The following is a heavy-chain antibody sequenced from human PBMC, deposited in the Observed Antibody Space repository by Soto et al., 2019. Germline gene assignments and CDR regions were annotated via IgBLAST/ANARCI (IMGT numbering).Heavy chain of an antibody. CDR2: IYYSGST. D-gene: IGHD3-9*01. CDR3: ARLPHRYDILTSYYPITPDY. Sequence: PSETLSLTCTVSGGSINNYYWSWIRQPPGKGLEWIGYIYYSGSTNYNPSLESRVTISVDTSKNQFSLKLNSVTAADTAVYYCARLPHRYDILTSYYPITPDYWGQGTLVTVSS. V-gene: IGHV4-59*08. CDR1: GGSINNYY. J-gene: IGHJ4*02.